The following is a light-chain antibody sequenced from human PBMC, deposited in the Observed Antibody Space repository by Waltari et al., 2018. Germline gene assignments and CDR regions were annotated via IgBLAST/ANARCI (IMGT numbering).Light chain of an antibody. Sequence: EIVLTQSPGTLSLSPGERATLFCRASQSIGKYLVWYQQKPGQAPRLLIYGASTRATGIPDRFSGGGSGTDFSLSIIRLEPEDFAVYYCQHYVRLPATFGQGTTVEI. CDR2: GAS. V-gene: IGKV3-20*01. CDR1: QSIGKY. CDR3: QHYVRLPAT. J-gene: IGKJ1*01.